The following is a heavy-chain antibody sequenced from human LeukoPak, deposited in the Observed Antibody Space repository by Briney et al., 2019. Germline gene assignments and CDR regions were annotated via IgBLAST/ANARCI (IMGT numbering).Heavy chain of an antibody. CDR1: GFTFSSYA. J-gene: IGHJ4*02. Sequence: GGSLRLSCAASGFTFSSYAMSWVRQAPGKGLEWVSAIGGSGGSTYYADSVKGRFTISRDNSKNTLYLQMNSLRAEDTAVYYCAKDPSIAEAGRADYWGQGTLVTVSS. CDR3: AKDPSIAEAGRADY. CDR2: IGGSGGST. V-gene: IGHV3-23*01. D-gene: IGHD6-19*01.